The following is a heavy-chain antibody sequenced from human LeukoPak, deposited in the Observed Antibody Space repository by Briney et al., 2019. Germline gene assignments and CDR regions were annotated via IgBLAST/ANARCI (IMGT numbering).Heavy chain of an antibody. V-gene: IGHV3-7*05. CDR2: IKQDGSEK. D-gene: IGHD6-13*01. CDR1: GFTFSTYW. Sequence: GGSLRLSCAASGFTFSTYWMTWVRQAPGKELEWVANIKQDGSEKYYVDSVKGRFTISRDNAKNSLYLQMNSLRAEDTAVYYCAIAAAGTQKDINWFDPWGQGTLVTVSS. J-gene: IGHJ5*02. CDR3: AIAAAGTQKDINWFDP.